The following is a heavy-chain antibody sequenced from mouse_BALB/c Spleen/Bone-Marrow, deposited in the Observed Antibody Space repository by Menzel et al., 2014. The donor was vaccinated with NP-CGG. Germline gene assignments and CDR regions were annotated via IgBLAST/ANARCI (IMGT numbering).Heavy chain of an antibody. Sequence: EVELMESGGGLVQPGGSRKLSCAASGFTFRSFGMHWARQAPEKGLEWVAYISGGTSTIYYADTVKGRFTISRDNPNNTLFLQMTSLRSEDTAMYYCVRGGYYVPSYFDSWGQGTTLTVSS. J-gene: IGHJ2*01. CDR3: VRGGYYVPSYFDS. CDR1: GFTFRSFG. CDR2: ISGGTSTI. D-gene: IGHD2-3*01. V-gene: IGHV5-17*02.